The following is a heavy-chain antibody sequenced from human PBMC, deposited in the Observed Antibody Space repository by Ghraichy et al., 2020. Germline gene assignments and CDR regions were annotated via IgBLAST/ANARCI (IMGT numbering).Heavy chain of an antibody. CDR3: TRHVGGPCSPTRCSNWFDP. V-gene: IGHV3-73*01. Sequence: GESLNISCAASGFSLSDSVIHWVRQASGKGLEWVGRIRSKADNYVTTHAASVEGRFTISRDDSKNMAFLQMNSLKTEDTAVYYCTRHVGGPCSPTRCSNWFDPWGQGTLVTVSS. D-gene: IGHD2-2*01. J-gene: IGHJ5*02. CDR2: IRSKADNYVT. CDR1: GFSLSDSV.